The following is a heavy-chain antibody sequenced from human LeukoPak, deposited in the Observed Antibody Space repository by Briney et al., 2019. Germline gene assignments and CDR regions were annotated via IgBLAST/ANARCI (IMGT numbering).Heavy chain of an antibody. CDR2: INWIGGST. CDR1: GFTFDDYG. J-gene: IGHJ4*02. Sequence: GGSLRLSCAASGFTFDDYGMSWVRQAPGKGLEWVSGINWIGGSTGYADSVKGRFTISRDNSKNTLYLQMNSLRAEDTAVYYCAKGLSGSPPPYWGQGTLVTVSS. D-gene: IGHD3-10*01. V-gene: IGHV3-20*04. CDR3: AKGLSGSPPPY.